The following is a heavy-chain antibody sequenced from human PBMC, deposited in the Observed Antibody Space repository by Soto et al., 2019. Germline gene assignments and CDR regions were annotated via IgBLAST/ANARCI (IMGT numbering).Heavy chain of an antibody. CDR3: AGGLGTTTAHYYGMDV. CDR1: GGSISSGDYY. Sequence: SETLSLTCTVSGGSISSGDYYWSWIRQPPGKGLEWIGYIYYSGSTYYNPSLKSRVTISVDTSKNQFSLKLSSVTAADTAVYYCAGGLGTTTAHYYGMDVWGQGTTVTVFS. V-gene: IGHV4-30-4*01. D-gene: IGHD1-7*01. J-gene: IGHJ6*02. CDR2: IYYSGST.